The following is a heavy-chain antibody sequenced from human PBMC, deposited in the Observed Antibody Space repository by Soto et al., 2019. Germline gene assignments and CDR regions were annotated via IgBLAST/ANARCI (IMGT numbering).Heavy chain of an antibody. J-gene: IGHJ5*02. V-gene: IGHV1-69*01. D-gene: IGHD5-18*01. Sequence: QVQLVQSGAEVKKPGSSVKVSCKASGGTFSSYAISWVRQAPGQGLEWMGGIIPIFGTANYAQKFQGRVTITADESTSTADMELSSRRSEDTAVYYCARNGFAAMAKYNWFDPWGQGTLVTVAS. CDR3: ARNGFAAMAKYNWFDP. CDR1: GGTFSSYA. CDR2: IIPIFGTA.